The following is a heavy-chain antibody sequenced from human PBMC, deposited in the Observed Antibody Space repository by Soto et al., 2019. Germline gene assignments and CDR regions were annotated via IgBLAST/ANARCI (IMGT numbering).Heavy chain of an antibody. J-gene: IGHJ1*01. Sequence: EVQLLESGGGLVQPGGSLRLSCAASGFTFSSYAMSWVRQAPGKGLEWVSAISGSGGSTYYADSVKGRFTISRDNSKNTLYLQMNSLRAEDTAVYYCAKGVGTTMIVPAAPFQHWGQGTLVIVSS. CDR3: AKGVGTTMIVPAAPFQH. V-gene: IGHV3-23*01. CDR2: ISGSGGST. CDR1: GFTFSSYA. D-gene: IGHD3-22*01.